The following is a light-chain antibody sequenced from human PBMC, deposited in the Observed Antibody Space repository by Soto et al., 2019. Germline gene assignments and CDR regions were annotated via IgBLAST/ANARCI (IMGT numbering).Light chain of an antibody. CDR3: LQLKSYPLT. CDR2: AAN. CDR1: QGISTY. Sequence: IQLTQSPSSLSASVGDRVSITCRASQGISTYLAWYQQKLGKAPKVLIYAANTLQSGVPSRFSGRGYGTDFTLTISSLQPEDFATYYCLQLKSYPLTFGQGTRLEIK. V-gene: IGKV1-9*01. J-gene: IGKJ5*01.